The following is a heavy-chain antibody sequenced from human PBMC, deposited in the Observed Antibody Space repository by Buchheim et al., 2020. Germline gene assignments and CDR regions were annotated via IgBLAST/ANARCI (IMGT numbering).Heavy chain of an antibody. J-gene: IGHJ6*02. Sequence: EVQLLESGGGLVQPGGSLRLSCAASGFTFSSYAMSWVRQAPGKGLEWVSAISGSGGSTYYADSVKGRFTLSRANSKNTLNMQMNSLRAEDTAVYYCAKEGGTYYDFWSGYYGDYYGMDVWGQGTT. D-gene: IGHD3-3*01. CDR1: GFTFSSYA. CDR2: ISGSGGST. V-gene: IGHV3-23*01. CDR3: AKEGGTYYDFWSGYYGDYYGMDV.